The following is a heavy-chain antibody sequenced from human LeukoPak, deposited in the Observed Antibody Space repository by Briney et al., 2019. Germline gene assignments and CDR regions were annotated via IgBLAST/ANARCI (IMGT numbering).Heavy chain of an antibody. CDR2: ISSSSSYI. CDR1: GFTFSSYS. J-gene: IGHJ4*02. V-gene: IGHV3-21*04. D-gene: IGHD3-22*01. CDR3: AKDHYYDSSGYYYDY. Sequence: GGSLRLSCAASGFTFSSYSMNWVRQAPGKGLEWVSSISSSSSYIYYADSVKGRFTISRDNAKNSLYLQMNSLRAEDTALYYCAKDHYYDSSGYYYDYWGQGTLVTVSS.